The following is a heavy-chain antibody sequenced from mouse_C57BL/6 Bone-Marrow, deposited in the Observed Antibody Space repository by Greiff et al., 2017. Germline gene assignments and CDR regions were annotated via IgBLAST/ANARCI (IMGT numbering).Heavy chain of an antibody. V-gene: IGHV1-69*01. Sequence: QVQLQQPGAELVMPGASVKLSCKASGYTFTSYWMHWVKQRPGQGLEWIGEIDPSDSYTNYNQKFKGKSTLTGDKSSSTAYIQLSSLTSEDSAVYYCARSEGYDVYHRDWFAYWGQGTRVTVSA. CDR1: GYTFTSYW. J-gene: IGHJ3*01. CDR2: IDPSDSYT. D-gene: IGHD2-3*01. CDR3: ARSEGYDVYHRDWFAY.